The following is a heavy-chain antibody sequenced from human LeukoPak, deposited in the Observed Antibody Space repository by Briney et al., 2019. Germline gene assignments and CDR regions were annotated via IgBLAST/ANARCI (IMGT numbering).Heavy chain of an antibody. Sequence: GGSLRLSCAASGFTVSSNYMSWVRQAPGKGLEWVSVIYSGGSTYYADSVKGRFTISRDNSKNTLYLQMNSLRAEDTAVYYCARSGYLWFGPDNWGQGTLVTVSS. CDR1: GFTVSSNY. CDR2: IYSGGST. CDR3: ARSGYLWFGPDN. V-gene: IGHV3-53*01. J-gene: IGHJ4*02. D-gene: IGHD3-10*01.